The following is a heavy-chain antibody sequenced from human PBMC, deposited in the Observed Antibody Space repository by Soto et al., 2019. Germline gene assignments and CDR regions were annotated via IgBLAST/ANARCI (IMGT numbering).Heavy chain of an antibody. V-gene: IGHV1-58*01. CDR3: AAEGSGYYDRSGYYRDAFDI. Sequence: GASVKVSCKASGFTFTSSAVQWVRQARGQRLEWIGWIVVGSGNTNYAQKFQERVTITRDMSTSTAYMELSSLRSEDTAVYYCAAEGSGYYDRSGYYRDAFDIWG. CDR2: IVVGSGNT. CDR1: GFTFTSSA. J-gene: IGHJ3*02. D-gene: IGHD3-22*01.